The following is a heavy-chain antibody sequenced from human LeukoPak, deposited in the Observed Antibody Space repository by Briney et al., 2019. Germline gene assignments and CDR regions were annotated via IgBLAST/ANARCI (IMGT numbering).Heavy chain of an antibody. V-gene: IGHV5-51*01. Sequence: GESLKISCKASGYSFTSYWIGWVRQMPGKGLEWMGIIDPSDSETRYTPSFQGQVTISVDKSLTTADLQWNSLKASDTAIYYCARQTAMGRSGDYWGQGTLVTVSS. CDR1: GYSFTSYW. D-gene: IGHD5-18*01. CDR2: IDPSDSET. CDR3: ARQTAMGRSGDY. J-gene: IGHJ4*02.